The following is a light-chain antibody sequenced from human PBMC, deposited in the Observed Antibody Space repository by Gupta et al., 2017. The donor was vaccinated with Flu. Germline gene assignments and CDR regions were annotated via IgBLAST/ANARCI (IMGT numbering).Light chain of an antibody. Sequence: QSVLAQPPSASGAPGQRVPVSSSGGSSIIGSNAANWYQHVPGTAPNIHIYGSNQRPSGVPDRFAVSKSGTSASLAIRGLQSEDEADYYCAAWDDSLNGHYVFGTGTTVTVL. V-gene: IGLV1-44*01. CDR3: AAWDDSLNGHYV. CDR1: SSIIGSNA. CDR2: GSN. J-gene: IGLJ1*01.